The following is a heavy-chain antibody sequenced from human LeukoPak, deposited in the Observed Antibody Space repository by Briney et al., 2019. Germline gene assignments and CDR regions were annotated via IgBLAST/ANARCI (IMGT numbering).Heavy chain of an antibody. J-gene: IGHJ3*02. V-gene: IGHV4-59*01. CDR1: GGSISSYY. CDR2: IYYSGRT. CDR3: ARVSGITMIVVDAFDI. D-gene: IGHD3-22*01. Sequence: SETLSLTCSVSGGSISSYYWSWIRQPPGKGLEWIGYIYYSGRTNYNPSLKSRVTISVDTSKNQFSLTLSSVTAADTAVYYCARVSGITMIVVDAFDIWGQGTMVTVSS.